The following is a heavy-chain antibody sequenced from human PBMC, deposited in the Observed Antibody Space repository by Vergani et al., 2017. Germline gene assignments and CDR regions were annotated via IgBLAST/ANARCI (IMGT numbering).Heavy chain of an antibody. J-gene: IGHJ4*02. D-gene: IGHD6-13*01. CDR2: IWYAGSNK. V-gene: IGHV3-33*01. Sequence: QVQLVESGGGVVQPGRSLRLSCAASGFTFSSYGMHWVRQAPGKGLEWVAVIWYAGSNKYYADSVKGRFTISRDNSKNTLYLHMNSLRAEDTAVYYCARDYRAGGTIDYWGQGTLVTVSS. CDR1: GFTFSSYG. CDR3: ARDYRAGGTIDY.